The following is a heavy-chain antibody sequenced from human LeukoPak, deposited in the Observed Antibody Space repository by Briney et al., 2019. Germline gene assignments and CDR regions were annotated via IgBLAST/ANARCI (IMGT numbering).Heavy chain of an antibody. D-gene: IGHD2-21*02. Sequence: SETLSLTCAVYGGSFSGYYWSWIRQPPGKGLEWIGEINHSGSTNYNPSLKSRVTISVDTSKNQSSLKLSSVTAADTAVYYCASLTAVNYYYYGMDVWGQGTTVTVSS. J-gene: IGHJ6*02. V-gene: IGHV4-34*01. CDR2: INHSGST. CDR3: ASLTAVNYYYYGMDV. CDR1: GGSFSGYY.